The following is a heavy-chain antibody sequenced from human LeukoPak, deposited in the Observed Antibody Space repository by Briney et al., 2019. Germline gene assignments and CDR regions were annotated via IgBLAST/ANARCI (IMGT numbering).Heavy chain of an antibody. CDR2: INPNSGGT. V-gene: IGHV1-2*02. J-gene: IGHJ4*02. D-gene: IGHD3-3*01. CDR1: GYTFTGYY. CDR3: ARGSDDFWSGYSPSY. Sequence: VASVKVSCKAFGYTFTGYYMHWVRQAPGQGREWMGWINPNSGGTNYAQKFQGRVTMTKDTSISTAYMELSRLRSDDTAVYYCARGSDDFWSGYSPSYWGQGTLVTVSS.